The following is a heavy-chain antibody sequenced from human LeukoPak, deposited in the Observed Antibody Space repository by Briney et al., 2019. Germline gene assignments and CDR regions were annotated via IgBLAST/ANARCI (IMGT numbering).Heavy chain of an antibody. V-gene: IGHV4-4*02. CDR3: ARGGTTVAGTFWFDP. CDR2: VYHTGSS. Sequence: ETLSLTCAVSGGSISSSNWWSWVRQPPGKGLEWIGEVYHTGSSNYNPSLKSRVTISVDKSKSQFSLKLSSVTAADTAVYYCARGGTTVAGTFWFDPWGQGTLVTVSS. D-gene: IGHD6-19*01. CDR1: GGSISSSNW. J-gene: IGHJ5*02.